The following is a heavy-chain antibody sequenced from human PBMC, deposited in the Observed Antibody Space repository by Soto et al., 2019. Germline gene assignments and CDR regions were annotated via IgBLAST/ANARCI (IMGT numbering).Heavy chain of an antibody. V-gene: IGHV3-9*01. CDR1: GFSFGDYA. Sequence: EVQLVESGGGLVQPGRSLRLSCAASGFSFGDYAMHWVRQAPGKGLEWVAGISWNSGSTGYADSVKGRFTISRDNAKNSLYLQMNSLRDEDTAFYYCVKDNGLGVIPVFYYFGYWGQGTLVTVSS. CDR2: ISWNSGST. D-gene: IGHD3-16*02. J-gene: IGHJ4*02. CDR3: VKDNGLGVIPVFYYFGY.